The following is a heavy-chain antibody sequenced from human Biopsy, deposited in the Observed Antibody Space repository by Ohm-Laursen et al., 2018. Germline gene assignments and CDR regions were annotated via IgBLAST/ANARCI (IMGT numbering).Heavy chain of an antibody. J-gene: IGHJ4*02. CDR3: ARDYSWDY. Sequence: GTLSLTCTVSGGSIYNFFWGWIRQPPGKGLEWIGSILHNRGTFYNPSLQSRITISVDTSKNQFSLKLISVTAAGTAVYYCARDYSWDYWGQGILVTVSS. CDR1: GGSIYNFF. CDR2: ILHNRGT. V-gene: IGHV4-38-2*02. D-gene: IGHD2-15*01.